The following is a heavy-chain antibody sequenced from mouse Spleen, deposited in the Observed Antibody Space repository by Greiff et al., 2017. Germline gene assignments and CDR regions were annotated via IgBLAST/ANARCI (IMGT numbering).Heavy chain of an antibody. CDR2: ISDGGSYT. CDR1: GFTFSSYA. V-gene: IGHV5-4*03. J-gene: IGHJ1*03. CDR3: ARGDGYPSYWYFDV. Sequence: DVKLVESGGGLVKPGGSLKLSCAASGFTFSSYAMSWVRQTPEKRLEWVATISDGGSYTYYPDNVKGRFTISRDNAKNNLYLQMSHLKSEDTAMYYCARGDGYPSYWYFDVWGTGTTVTVSS. D-gene: IGHD2-3*01.